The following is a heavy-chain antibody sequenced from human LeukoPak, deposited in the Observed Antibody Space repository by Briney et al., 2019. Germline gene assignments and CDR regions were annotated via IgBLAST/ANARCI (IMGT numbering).Heavy chain of an antibody. Sequence: ASVKVSCKASGYTFTGYYMHWVRQAPGQGLEWMGWINPNSGGTNYAQKFQGRVTMTRDTSISTAYMELSRLRPDDTAVYYCAIFGVVIGPNYFDYWGQGTLVTVSS. CDR2: INPNSGGT. D-gene: IGHD3-3*01. CDR1: GYTFTGYY. V-gene: IGHV1-2*02. CDR3: AIFGVVIGPNYFDY. J-gene: IGHJ4*02.